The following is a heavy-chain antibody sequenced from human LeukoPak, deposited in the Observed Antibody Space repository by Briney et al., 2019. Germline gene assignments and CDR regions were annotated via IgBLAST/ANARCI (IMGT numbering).Heavy chain of an antibody. CDR2: INHSGST. J-gene: IGHJ4*02. CDR1: GGSFSGYY. CDR3: ARGQRPQDYDILTGYYPFDY. V-gene: IGHV4-34*01. D-gene: IGHD3-9*01. Sequence: SETLSLTCAVYGGSFSGYYWSWIRQPPGKGLGWIGEINHSGSTNYNPSLKSRVTISVDTSKNQFSLKLSSVTAADTAVYYCARGQRPQDYDILTGYYPFDYWGQGTLVTVSS.